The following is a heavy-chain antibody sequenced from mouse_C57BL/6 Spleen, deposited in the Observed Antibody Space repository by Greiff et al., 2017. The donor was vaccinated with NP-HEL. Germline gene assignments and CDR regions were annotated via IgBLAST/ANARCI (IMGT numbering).Heavy chain of an antibody. J-gene: IGHJ4*01. CDR3: ARSNYVHYAMDY. D-gene: IGHD2-5*01. CDR2: IDPSDSYT. V-gene: IGHV1-59*01. Sequence: QVQLQQPGAELVRPGTSVKLSCKASGYTFTSYWMHWVKQRPGQGLEWIGVIDPSDSYTNYNQKFKGKATLTVDTSSSTAYMQLSSLTSEDSAVYYCARSNYVHYAMDYWGQGTSVTVSS. CDR1: GYTFTSYW.